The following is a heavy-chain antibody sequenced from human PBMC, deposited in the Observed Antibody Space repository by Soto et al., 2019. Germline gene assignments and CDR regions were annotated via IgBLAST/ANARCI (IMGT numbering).Heavy chain of an antibody. D-gene: IGHD3-16*01. Sequence: QVQLQESGPGLVKPSQTLSLTCTVSGGSISSGVYCWSWIRQHPGEGLEWIGFMYNSGNTSYNPSLKRRATLSVDTSTNQFSLNLRSLTAADTAVYYCARGGDTTKVDYWGQGTLVTVSS. V-gene: IGHV4-31*03. J-gene: IGHJ4*02. CDR1: GGSISSGVYC. CDR3: ARGGDTTKVDY. CDR2: MYNSGNT.